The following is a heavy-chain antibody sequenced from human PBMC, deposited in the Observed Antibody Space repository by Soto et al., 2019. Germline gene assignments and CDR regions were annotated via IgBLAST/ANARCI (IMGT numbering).Heavy chain of an antibody. Sequence: SETLSLTCTVSGGSISSYYWSWIRQAPGKGLEWIGYIYDSGSTYYNPSLKSRVTISEDTSKNQYSLKVNSVTAADTAVYYCARLRQITGTMDYFDYWGQGTLVTVSS. CDR1: GGSISSYY. CDR2: IYDSGST. CDR3: ARLRQITGTMDYFDY. J-gene: IGHJ4*02. V-gene: IGHV4-59*01. D-gene: IGHD1-7*01.